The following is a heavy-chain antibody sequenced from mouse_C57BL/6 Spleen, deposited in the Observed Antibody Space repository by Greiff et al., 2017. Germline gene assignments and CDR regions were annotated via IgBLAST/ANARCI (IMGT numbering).Heavy chain of an antibody. V-gene: IGHV1-69*01. D-gene: IGHD1-3*01. CDR3: ARGRSKGYFEV. Sequence: QVQLKQPGAELVMPGASVKLSCKASGYTFTSYWMHWVKQRPGQGLEWIGEIDPSDSYTNYNQKFKGKSTLTVDKSSSTAYMQLSSLTSEDSAVYYCARGRSKGYFEVWGTGTTVTVSS. J-gene: IGHJ1*03. CDR2: IDPSDSYT. CDR1: GYTFTSYW.